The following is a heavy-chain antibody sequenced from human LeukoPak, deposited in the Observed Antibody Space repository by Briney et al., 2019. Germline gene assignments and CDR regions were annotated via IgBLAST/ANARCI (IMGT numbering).Heavy chain of an antibody. CDR3: VRDGLLWYGGAT. D-gene: IGHD2-21*01. CDR2: LNSDGTRI. V-gene: IGHV3-74*01. J-gene: IGHJ3*01. Sequence: PGGSLRLSCAASGFTFSSYWMHWVRQAPGKGLVWVSCLNSDGTRISYADSVKGRFTISRDNANNTLYLQMTSLRVEDTAVYYCVRDGLLWYGGATWGQGTMVTVSS. CDR1: GFTFSSYW.